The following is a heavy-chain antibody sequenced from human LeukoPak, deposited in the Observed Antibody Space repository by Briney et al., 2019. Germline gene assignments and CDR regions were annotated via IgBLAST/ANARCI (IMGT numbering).Heavy chain of an antibody. CDR1: GFTFSDYS. CDR3: AKWERSGS. Sequence: GGSLRLSCEASGFTFSDYSMNWVRQAPGEGLEWLSYITSTSDTIYYADSVKGRFTSSRGNAKNTLYLQMNSLRAEDTAVYYCAKWERSGSWGQGTLVTVSS. D-gene: IGHD1-26*01. J-gene: IGHJ4*02. CDR2: ITSTSDTI. V-gene: IGHV3-48*01.